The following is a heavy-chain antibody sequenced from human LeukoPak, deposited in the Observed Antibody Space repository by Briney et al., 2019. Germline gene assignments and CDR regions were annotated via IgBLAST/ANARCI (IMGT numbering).Heavy chain of an antibody. J-gene: IGHJ4*02. CDR2: IRRDGSNK. Sequence: PGGSLRLSCAASGFTFSSYGMHWVRQAPGKGLGWVAFIRRDGSNKYYADSVKGRFTISRDNSKNTLYLQMNSLRAEDTAVYYCAKNWPYSGTIGYWGQGTLVTVSS. CDR1: GFTFSSYG. D-gene: IGHD5-12*01. CDR3: AKNWPYSGTIGY. V-gene: IGHV3-30*02.